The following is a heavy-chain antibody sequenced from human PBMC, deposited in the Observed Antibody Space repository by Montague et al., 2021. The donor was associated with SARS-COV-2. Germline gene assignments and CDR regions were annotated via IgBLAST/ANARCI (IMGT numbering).Heavy chain of an antibody. D-gene: IGHD3-10*01. CDR1: GDSVSSNSAA. Sequence: CAISGDSVSSNSAAWNWIRQSPSRGLEWLGRTYYRSKWYNDYAVSVKSRITINPDTSKNQFSLKLTSVAAADTAVYYCARLRDGVVPSPILGVGPYYSYYYMDVWGGGTTVTVSS. CDR3: ARLRDGVVPSPILGVGPYYSYYYMDV. J-gene: IGHJ6*03. V-gene: IGHV6-1*01. CDR2: TYYRSKWYN.